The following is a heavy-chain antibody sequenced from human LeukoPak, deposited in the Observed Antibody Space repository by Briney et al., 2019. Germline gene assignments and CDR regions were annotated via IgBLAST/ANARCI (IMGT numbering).Heavy chain of an antibody. D-gene: IGHD2-15*01. Sequence: PSETLSLTCTVSGGSISSYYWSWLRQPPGKGLEWLGYIYTSGSTNYNPSLKSRVTISVDTSKNQFSLKLSSVTAADTAVYYCAREDRRSRLGGNYFDYWGQGTLVTVSS. J-gene: IGHJ4*02. CDR1: GGSISSYY. CDR3: AREDRRSRLGGNYFDY. CDR2: IYTSGST. V-gene: IGHV4-4*09.